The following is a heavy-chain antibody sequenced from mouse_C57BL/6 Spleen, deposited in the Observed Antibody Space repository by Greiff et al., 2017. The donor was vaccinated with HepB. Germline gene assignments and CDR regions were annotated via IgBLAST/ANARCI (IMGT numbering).Heavy chain of an antibody. Sequence: QVQLQQPGAELVMPGASVKLSCKASGYTFTSYWMHWVKQRPGQGLEWIGEIDPSDSYTNYNQKFKGKSTLTVDKSSSTAYMQLSSLTSEASAVYYCARSTAYYYGSSSYWYFDVWGTGTTVTVSS. CDR3: ARSTAYYYGSSSYWYFDV. CDR1: GYTFTSYW. J-gene: IGHJ1*03. CDR2: IDPSDSYT. D-gene: IGHD1-1*01. V-gene: IGHV1-69*01.